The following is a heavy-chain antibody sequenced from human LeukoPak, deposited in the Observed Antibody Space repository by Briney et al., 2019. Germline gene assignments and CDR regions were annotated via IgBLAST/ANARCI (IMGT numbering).Heavy chain of an antibody. CDR1: GGSISSFY. V-gene: IGHV4-59*01. CDR2: IYYSGST. CDR3: ARALLDSSGYYLAFDR. D-gene: IGHD3-22*01. Sequence: SETLSLTCTVSGGSISSFYWSCIRQPPGKGLEWVGYIYYSGSTNYNPSLKSRVTISVDTSKNQFSLKLSSVTAADTAVYYCARALLDSSGYYLAFDRWGRGTLVTVSS. J-gene: IGHJ2*01.